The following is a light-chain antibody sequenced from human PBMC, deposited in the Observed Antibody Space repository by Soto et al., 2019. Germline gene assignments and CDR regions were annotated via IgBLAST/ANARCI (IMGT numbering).Light chain of an antibody. CDR3: QQYSSSPVT. CDR2: GAS. V-gene: IGKV3-20*01. CDR1: QTVSDNS. J-gene: IGKJ1*01. Sequence: EIVLTQSPGTLSLSPGERATLSCRSSQTVSDNSLAWYQHKAGQAPRLLIYGASNRATAIPDRFSGGGFGTDFTLTISRLEPEDFAVYFCQQYSSSPVTFAQGTKVDIK.